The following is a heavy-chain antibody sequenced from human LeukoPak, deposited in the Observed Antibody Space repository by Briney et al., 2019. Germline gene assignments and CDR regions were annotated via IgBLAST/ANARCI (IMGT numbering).Heavy chain of an antibody. Sequence: GGSLRLSCAASTLTFSNTWMRWLRQAPGRGLECVGRIKSKPDGGTTDYAAFVKGRFTISRDDSRNTLYLQMNSLKTEDTAVYYCTTDQGDSRDFYSFDYWGQGTLVTVSS. CDR2: IKSKPDGGTT. J-gene: IGHJ4*02. V-gene: IGHV3-15*01. D-gene: IGHD3/OR15-3a*01. CDR3: TTDQGDSRDFYSFDY. CDR1: TLTFSNTW.